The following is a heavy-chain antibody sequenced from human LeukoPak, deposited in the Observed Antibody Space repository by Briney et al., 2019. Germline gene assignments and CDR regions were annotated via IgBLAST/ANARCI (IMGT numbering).Heavy chain of an antibody. Sequence: GGSLRLSCAASGFTVSSNYMTWVRQAPGKGLEWVSVIYSGGGTYYADSVKGRFTISRDNSKNTLYLQMNSLRAEDTAVYYCARGASRDGSGYWGQGTLVTVSS. CDR2: IYSGGGT. V-gene: IGHV3-66*01. CDR3: ARGASRDGSGY. J-gene: IGHJ4*02. CDR1: GFTVSSNY. D-gene: IGHD5-24*01.